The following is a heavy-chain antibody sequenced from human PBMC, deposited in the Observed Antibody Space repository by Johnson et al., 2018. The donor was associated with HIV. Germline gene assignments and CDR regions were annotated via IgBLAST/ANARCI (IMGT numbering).Heavy chain of an antibody. D-gene: IGHD1-26*01. CDR1: GFTFGSYA. CDR3: ARSLGVVGAIGKGAFDI. V-gene: IGHV3-30-3*01. Sequence: QMLLVESGGGVVQPGRSLRLSCAASGFTFGSYAMHWVRQAPGKGLEWVAVISYDGSNKYYADSVKGRFTISRDKSKNTLYLQMNSLRAEDTAVYYCARSLGVVGAIGKGAFDIWGQGTMVTVSS. CDR2: ISYDGSNK. J-gene: IGHJ3*02.